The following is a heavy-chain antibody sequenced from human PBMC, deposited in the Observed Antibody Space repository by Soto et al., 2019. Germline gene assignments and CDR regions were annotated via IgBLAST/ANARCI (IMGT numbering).Heavy chain of an antibody. CDR3: AREVSWNDLPYYYYGMDV. CDR2: IIPIFGTA. J-gene: IGHJ6*02. V-gene: IGHV1-69*06. Sequence: SVKVSCEASGGTFGSYAISWVRQAPVQGLEWMGGIIPIFGTANYAQKFQGRVTITADKSTSTAYMELSSLRSEDTAVYYCAREVSWNDLPYYYYGMDVWGQGTTVTVSS. CDR1: GGTFGSYA. D-gene: IGHD1-1*01.